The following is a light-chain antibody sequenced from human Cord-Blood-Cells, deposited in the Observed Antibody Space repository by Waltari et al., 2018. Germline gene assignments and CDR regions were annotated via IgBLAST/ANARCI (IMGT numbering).Light chain of an antibody. CDR2: AAS. J-gene: IGKJ2*01. Sequence: IQLTQSPSSLSASVGDRVTIPCRASQGISSYLAWYQQKPGKAPKLLIYAASTLQSGVPSRCSGSGSGTDFTLTISSLQPEDFATYYCQQLNSYPHTFGQGTKLEIK. CDR3: QQLNSYPHT. V-gene: IGKV1-9*01. CDR1: QGISSY.